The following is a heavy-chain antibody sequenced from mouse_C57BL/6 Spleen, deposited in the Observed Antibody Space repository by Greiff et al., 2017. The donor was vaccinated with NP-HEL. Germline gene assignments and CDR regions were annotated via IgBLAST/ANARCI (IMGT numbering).Heavy chain of an antibody. D-gene: IGHD2-4*01. J-gene: IGHJ4*01. V-gene: IGHV7-1*01. CDR1: GFTFSDFY. Sequence: EVMLVESGGGLVQSGRSLRLSCATSGFTFSDFYMEWVRQAPGKGLEWIAASRNKANDYTTEYSASVKGRFIVSRDTSQSILYLQMNALRAEDTAIYYCARDYDYDEGSAMDYWGQGTSVTVSS. CDR2: SRNKANDYTT. CDR3: ARDYDYDEGSAMDY.